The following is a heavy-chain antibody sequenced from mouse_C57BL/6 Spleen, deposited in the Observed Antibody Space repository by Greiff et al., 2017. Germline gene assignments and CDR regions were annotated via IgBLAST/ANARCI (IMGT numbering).Heavy chain of an antibody. J-gene: IGHJ2*01. V-gene: IGHV5-9-1*02. CDR1: GFTFSSYA. Sequence: EVKLVESGEGLVKPGGSLKLSCAASGFTFSSYAMSWVRQTPEKRLEWVAYISSGGDYIYYADTVKGRFTISRDNARNTLYLQMSSLKSEDTAMYYCTREGGTGEKNYFDYWGQGTTLTVSS. D-gene: IGHD3-3*01. CDR3: TREGGTGEKNYFDY. CDR2: ISSGGDYI.